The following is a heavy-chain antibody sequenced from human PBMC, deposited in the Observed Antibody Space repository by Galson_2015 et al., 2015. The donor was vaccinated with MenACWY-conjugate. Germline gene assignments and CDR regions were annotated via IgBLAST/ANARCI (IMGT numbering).Heavy chain of an antibody. J-gene: IGHJ4*02. D-gene: IGHD2-2*01. CDR3: ARDLGFYCSRNDCYSPY. Sequence: SLRLSCAASGFIFNNYWMSWVRQVPGKGPEWVANIKRDGSEKYYVDFVRGRFTISRDNAKNSLYLQMNSLRAEDTAVYYCARDLGFYCSRNDCYSPYWGQGTLVTVSS. CDR2: IKRDGSEK. CDR1: GFIFNNYW. V-gene: IGHV3-7*03.